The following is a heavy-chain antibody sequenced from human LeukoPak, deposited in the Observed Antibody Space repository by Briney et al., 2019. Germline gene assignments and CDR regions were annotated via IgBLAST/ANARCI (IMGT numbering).Heavy chain of an antibody. V-gene: IGHV1-18*01. CDR3: ARDQTMDDSSGYPDY. Sequence: ASVKVSCKASGYTFTSYGISWVRQAPGQGLEWMGWISAYNGNTNYAQKLQGRVTMTTDTSTSTAYMELRSLRSDDTAVYHCARDQTMDDSSGYPDYWGQGTLVTVSS. CDR1: GYTFTSYG. CDR2: ISAYNGNT. J-gene: IGHJ4*02. D-gene: IGHD3-22*01.